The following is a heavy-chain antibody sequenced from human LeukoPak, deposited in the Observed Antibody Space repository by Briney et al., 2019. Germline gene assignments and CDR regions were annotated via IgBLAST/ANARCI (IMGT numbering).Heavy chain of an antibody. D-gene: IGHD3-9*01. Sequence: PGRSLRLSSAASGFTFYDYAMHWARPAPGKGLEWVAAIIWNSGSIGYADSVKGRFTISRDNAKNSLYLQMNSLRAEDTALYYCAKGSYYDILTGYYEFDYWGQGTLVTVSS. CDR1: GFTFYDYA. V-gene: IGHV3-9*01. J-gene: IGHJ4*02. CDR3: AKGSYYDILTGYYEFDY. CDR2: IIWNSGSI.